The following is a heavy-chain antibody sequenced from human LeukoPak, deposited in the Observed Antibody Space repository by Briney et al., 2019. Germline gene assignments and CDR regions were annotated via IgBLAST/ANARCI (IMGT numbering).Heavy chain of an antibody. J-gene: IGHJ4*02. V-gene: IGHV3-30*18. CDR3: AKDHDSSGLDY. Sequence: GGSLRLSCAASGFPFTTAWMTWVRQAPGKGLEWVAVISYDGSNKYYADSVKGRFTISRDNSKNTLYLQMNSLRAEDTAVYYCAKDHDSSGLDYWGQGTLVTVSS. CDR1: GFPFTTAW. CDR2: ISYDGSNK. D-gene: IGHD3-22*01.